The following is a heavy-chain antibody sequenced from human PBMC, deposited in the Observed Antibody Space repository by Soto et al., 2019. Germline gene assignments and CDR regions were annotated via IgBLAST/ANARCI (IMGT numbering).Heavy chain of an antibody. CDR2: ISSSSSTI. J-gene: IGHJ5*02. CDR1: GLTFSTYS. V-gene: IGHV3-48*01. D-gene: IGHD2-2*01. Sequence: GSLRLSCAASGLTFSTYSMNWVRQAPGKGLEWVSYISSSSSTIHYADSVKGRFTISRDNAKNSLFLQMNSLRAEDTAVYYCASRAPFCSSTSCRNWFDPWGQGTLVTVSS. CDR3: ASRAPFCSSTSCRNWFDP.